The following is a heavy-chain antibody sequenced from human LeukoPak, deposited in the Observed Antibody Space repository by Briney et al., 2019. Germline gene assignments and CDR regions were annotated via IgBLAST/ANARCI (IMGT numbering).Heavy chain of an antibody. Sequence: SETLSLTCTVSGGSISSYYWSWIRQPPGKGLEWIGYIYYSGSTNYNPYLKSRVTISVDKSKNQFSLKLSSVTAADTAVYYCARRRYDYFWGSYRPRGGYFDYWGQGTLVTVSS. V-gene: IGHV4-59*12. CDR2: IYYSGST. CDR3: ARRRYDYFWGSYRPRGGYFDY. CDR1: GGSISSYY. J-gene: IGHJ4*02. D-gene: IGHD3-16*02.